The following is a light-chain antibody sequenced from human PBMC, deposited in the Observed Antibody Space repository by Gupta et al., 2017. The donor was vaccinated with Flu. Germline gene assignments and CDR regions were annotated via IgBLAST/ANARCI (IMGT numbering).Light chain of an antibody. CDR1: SSDVGGYNY. CDR2: EVS. Sequence: QSALTQPPSASGSPGQSATLSCTGTSSDVGGYNYVSWYQQHPGKVPKLMIYEVSRRPSGVPDRFSGSKSDNTASLTVSGLQAEDEADYYCSSYAGNFNLVFGGGTKLTVL. CDR3: SSYAGNFNLV. V-gene: IGLV2-8*01. J-gene: IGLJ3*02.